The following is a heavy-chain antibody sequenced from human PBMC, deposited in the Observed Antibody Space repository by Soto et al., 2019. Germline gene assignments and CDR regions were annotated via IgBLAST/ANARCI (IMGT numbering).Heavy chain of an antibody. V-gene: IGHV3-30-3*01. CDR2: LIDDGYFQ. CDR1: GFIFSDYA. CDR3: ARELGRSYYYGMDV. D-gene: IGHD3-10*01. J-gene: IGHJ6*02. Sequence: QVQLVDSGGGVVQPERSVRLSCRASGFIFSDYAIHWVRQAPGRGLEWVAVLIDDGYFQYYADSVKGRFTISSDKSNNTVYLHMGSLRVDDTAVYYCARELGRSYYYGMDVWGQGTTVIVSS.